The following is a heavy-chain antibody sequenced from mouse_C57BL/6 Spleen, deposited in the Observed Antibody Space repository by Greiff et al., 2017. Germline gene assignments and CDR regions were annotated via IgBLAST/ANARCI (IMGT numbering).Heavy chain of an antibody. CDR2: IDPNSGGT. J-gene: IGHJ3*01. D-gene: IGHD1-1*01. CDR1: GYTFTSYW. Sequence: QVQLQQPGAELVKPGASVKLSCKASGYTFTSYWMHWVKQRPGRGLEWIGWIDPNSGGTKYNEKFKSKATLTVDKPSSKSYMQLSSLTSEDSAVYYCARSGYGSIPWFAYWGQGTLVTVSA. CDR3: ARSGYGSIPWFAY. V-gene: IGHV1-72*01.